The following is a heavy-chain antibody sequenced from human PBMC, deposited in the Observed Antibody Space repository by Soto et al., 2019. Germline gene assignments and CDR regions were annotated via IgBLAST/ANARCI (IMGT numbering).Heavy chain of an antibody. Sequence: GTLALTCTVSGYSIRSGSYWSCIRQPPGKGPEWIASIYHGGTTFYNPSLKSRITISVDTSNNQFSLKLTSVTAADTAVYYCARVHVMVVAGSTFDYWGHGTLVTVSS. CDR2: IYHGGTT. D-gene: IGHD6-19*01. J-gene: IGHJ4*01. CDR3: ARVHVMVVAGSTFDY. CDR1: GYSIRSGSY. V-gene: IGHV4-38-2*02.